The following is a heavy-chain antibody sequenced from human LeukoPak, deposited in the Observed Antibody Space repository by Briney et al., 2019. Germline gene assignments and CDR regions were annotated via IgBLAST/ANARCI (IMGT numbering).Heavy chain of an antibody. CDR2: IYPADSDT. CDR1: GYSFPNYW. CDR3: ARRKGDGYNSPFDY. V-gene: IGHV5-51*01. J-gene: IGHJ4*02. D-gene: IGHD5-24*01. Sequence: GESLKISCKGSGYSFPNYWIGWVRQMPGKGLEWTGNIYPADSDTRYSPSFQGQVTISADKSISSAYLQWSSLKASDTAMYYCARRKGDGYNSPFDYWGQGILVTVSS.